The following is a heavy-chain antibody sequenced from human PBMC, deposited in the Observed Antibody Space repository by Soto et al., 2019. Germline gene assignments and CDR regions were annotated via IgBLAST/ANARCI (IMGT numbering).Heavy chain of an antibody. V-gene: IGHV4-59*08. D-gene: IGHD4-17*01. CDR1: GGSISSYY. CDR3: ARHEESYGDYFDY. J-gene: IGHJ4*02. Sequence: SETLSLTCTVSGGSISSYYWSWIRQPPGKGLEWIGYIYYSGSTNYNPSLKSRVTISVDTSKNQFSLKLSSVTAADTAVYYCARHEESYGDYFDYWGLGTLVTVSS. CDR2: IYYSGST.